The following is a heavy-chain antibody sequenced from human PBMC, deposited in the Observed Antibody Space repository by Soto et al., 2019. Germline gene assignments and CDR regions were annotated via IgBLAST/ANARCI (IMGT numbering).Heavy chain of an antibody. CDR3: ASSCLKYEECGRASHSFDY. D-gene: IGHD3-3*01. J-gene: IGHJ4*02. V-gene: IGHV4-59*08. CDR2: ISDSGVT. Sequence: QVHLQESGPGLVKPSETLSLTCTVSGGSISSYYWSWSRQPPGKGLEWIGYISDSGVTNYRPSLKSRSTISVDPSKNQVSLKLSSVTAADTAIYYCASSCLKYEECGRASHSFDYWGQGTLVNVSS. CDR1: GGSISSYY.